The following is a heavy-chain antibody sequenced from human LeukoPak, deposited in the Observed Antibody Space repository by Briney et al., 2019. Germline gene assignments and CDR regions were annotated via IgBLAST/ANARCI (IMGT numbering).Heavy chain of an antibody. CDR3: AKGAFGFKRVPNFDY. V-gene: IGHV3-21*01. CDR1: GLTFGTYN. CDR2: ISSGSSYI. J-gene: IGHJ4*02. D-gene: IGHD3-10*01. Sequence: GGSLRLSCAVSGLTFGTYNMNWVRQAPGKGLEWVSSISSGSSYIYYTDSVKGRFTISRDNAKNSLYLQMNSLRAEDTAVYYCAKGAFGFKRVPNFDYWGQGTLVTVSS.